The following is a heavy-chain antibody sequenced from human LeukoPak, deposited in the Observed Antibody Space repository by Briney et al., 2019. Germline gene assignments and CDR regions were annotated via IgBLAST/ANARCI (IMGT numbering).Heavy chain of an antibody. V-gene: IGHV3-23*01. CDR3: AKDGGYYKEVYYFDY. CDR1: GFTFSSYA. CDR2: ISGSRGST. Sequence: GGSLRLSCAASGFTFSSYAMSWVRQAPGKGLEWVSAISGSRGSTYYADSVKGRFTISRDNSKNTLYLQMNSLRAEDTAVYYCAKDGGYYKEVYYFDYWGQGTLVTVSS. J-gene: IGHJ4*02. D-gene: IGHD3-22*01.